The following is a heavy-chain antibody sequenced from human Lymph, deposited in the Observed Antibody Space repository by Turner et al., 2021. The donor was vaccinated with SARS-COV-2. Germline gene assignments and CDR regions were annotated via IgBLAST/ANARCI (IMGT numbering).Heavy chain of an antibody. CDR1: SGSISSYY. V-gene: IGHV4-59*08. Sequence: AQLQALGSRLVKPSVTLSITCTGSSGSISSYYWSWIGWAPWKGLTWIGYIYESGSTNYTHSLKSRFTMSVDTSKNEFSVRLCSATAADTSVYYYARGFDYWGQGTLVTVSS. J-gene: IGHJ4*02. CDR3: ARGFDY. CDR2: IYESGST.